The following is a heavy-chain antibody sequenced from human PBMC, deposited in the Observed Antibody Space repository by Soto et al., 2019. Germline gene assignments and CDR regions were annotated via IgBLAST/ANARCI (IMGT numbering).Heavy chain of an antibody. J-gene: IGHJ3*02. D-gene: IGHD5-18*01. CDR3: TTVDTTVVNAFDI. CDR2: IKSKSDGETT. CDR1: GFTFSNAW. V-gene: IGHV3-15*01. Sequence: GGSLRLSCAASGFTFSNAWMSWVRQAPGKGLECVGRIKSKSDGETTDYAAPVKGRFTISRDDSKNTLYLQMNSLQTEDTAVYYCTTVDTTVVNAFDIWGQGTLVTVSS.